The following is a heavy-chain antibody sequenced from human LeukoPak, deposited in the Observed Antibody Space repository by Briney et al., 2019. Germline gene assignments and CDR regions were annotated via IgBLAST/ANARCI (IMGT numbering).Heavy chain of an antibody. CDR1: GFTFSTYW. J-gene: IGHJ4*02. V-gene: IGHV3-74*01. CDR3: ARQYYYDSSGYYYPFDY. Sequence: PGGSLRLSCAASGFTFSTYWMHWARQPPGKGLVWFSRINSDGSSTSYADSVKGRFTISRDNAKNTLYLQMNSLRAEDTAVYYCARQYYYDSSGYYYPFDYWGQGTLVTVSS. D-gene: IGHD3-22*01. CDR2: INSDGSST.